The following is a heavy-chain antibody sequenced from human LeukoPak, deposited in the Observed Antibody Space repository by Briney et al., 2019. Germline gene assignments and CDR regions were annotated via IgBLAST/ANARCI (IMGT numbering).Heavy chain of an antibody. CDR1: RGSTSTYY. V-gene: IGHV4-39*01. J-gene: IGHJ4*02. D-gene: IGHD3-16*01. Sequence: SETLSLTCTVSRGSTSTYYWGWIRQPPGKGLEWIGSIYYSGSTYYNPSLKSRVTISVDTSKNQFSLKLSSVTAADTAVYYCAKQRSYAIDYWGQGTLVTVSS. CDR2: IYYSGST. CDR3: AKQRSYAIDY.